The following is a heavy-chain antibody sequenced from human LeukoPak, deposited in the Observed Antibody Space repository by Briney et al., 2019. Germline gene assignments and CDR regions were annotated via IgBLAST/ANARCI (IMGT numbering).Heavy chain of an antibody. V-gene: IGHV1-8*02. J-gene: IGHJ6*02. CDR2: MNPNSGNT. CDR1: GGTFSSYA. Sequence: ASVKVSCKASGGTFSSYAINWVRQATGQGLEWMGWMNPNSGNTGYAQKFQGRVTMTRNTSISTAYMELSSLRSEDTAVYYCARGPAYDFWSGYYSTYYGMDVWGQGTTVTVSS. CDR3: ARGPAYDFWSGYYSTYYGMDV. D-gene: IGHD3-3*01.